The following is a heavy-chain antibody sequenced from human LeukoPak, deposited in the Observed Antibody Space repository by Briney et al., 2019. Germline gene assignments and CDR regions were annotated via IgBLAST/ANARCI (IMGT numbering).Heavy chain of an antibody. CDR1: GFTFNNAW. V-gene: IGHV3-15*01. D-gene: IGHD4-11*01. Sequence: GGSLRLSCAASGFTFNNAWMSWVRQAPGKGLEWVGRIKSKTDGGTTDYAAPVKGRFTISRDASKNTLYLQMNSLKTEDTAVNYCTTDPAFVRVTTWYWGQGTLVTVSS. CDR2: IKSKTDGGTT. CDR3: TTDPAFVRVTTWY. J-gene: IGHJ4*02.